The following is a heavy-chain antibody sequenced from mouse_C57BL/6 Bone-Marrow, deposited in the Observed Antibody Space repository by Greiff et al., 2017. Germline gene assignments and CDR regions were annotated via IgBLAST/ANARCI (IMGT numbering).Heavy chain of an antibody. CDR2: IYPRSGNT. CDR1: GYTFTSYG. CDR3: ARKDSNYYFDY. J-gene: IGHJ2*01. Sequence: VQLQESGAELARPGASVKLSCKASGYTFTSYGISWVKQRTGQGLEWIGEIYPRSGNTYYNEKFKGKATLTADKSSSTAYMELRSLTSEDSAVYFCARKDSNYYFDYWGQGTTLTVSS. D-gene: IGHD2-5*01. V-gene: IGHV1-81*01.